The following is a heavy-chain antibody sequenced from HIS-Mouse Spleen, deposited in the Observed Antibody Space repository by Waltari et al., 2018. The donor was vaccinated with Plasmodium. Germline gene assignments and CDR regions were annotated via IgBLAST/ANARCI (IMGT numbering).Heavy chain of an antibody. V-gene: IGHV2-70*15. D-gene: IGHD6-6*01. CDR2: IDWDDDK. Sequence: QVTLRESGPALVKPTQTLTLTCTFSGFPLSTSRMCVSWIRQPPGKALEWLARIDWDDDKYYSTSLKTRLTISKDTSKNQVVLTMTNMDPVDTATYYCARHKKRGQLVRGYFDYWGQGTLVTVSS. CDR1: GFPLSTSRMC. CDR3: ARHKKRGQLVRGYFDY. J-gene: IGHJ4*02.